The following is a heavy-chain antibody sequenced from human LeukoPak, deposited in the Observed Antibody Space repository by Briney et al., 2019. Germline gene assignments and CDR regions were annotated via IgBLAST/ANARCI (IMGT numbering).Heavy chain of an antibody. Sequence: ASVKVSCKASGYTFTGYYMHWVRQAPGQGLEWMGRIDPNSGVTNYAQKFQGRVTMTRDTSLSTAYMDLSSLRSDDTAVYYCARGYYESSGTFDYWGQGTLVIVSS. J-gene: IGHJ4*02. CDR1: GYTFTGYY. V-gene: IGHV1-2*06. CDR3: ARGYYESSGTFDY. D-gene: IGHD3-22*01. CDR2: IDPNSGVT.